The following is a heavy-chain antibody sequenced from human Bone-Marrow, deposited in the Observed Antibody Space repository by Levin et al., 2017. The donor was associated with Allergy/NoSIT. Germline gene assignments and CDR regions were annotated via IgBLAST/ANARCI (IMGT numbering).Heavy chain of an antibody. CDR3: AKFAFKGRGYYYYMDV. D-gene: IGHD3-10*01. V-gene: IGHV3-23*01. CDR1: GFTFSSYA. J-gene: IGHJ6*03. Sequence: GESLKISCAASGFTFSSYAMSWVRQAPGKGLEWVSAISGSGGSTYYADSVKGRFTISRDNSKNTLYLQMNSLRAEDTAVYYCAKFAFKGRGYYYYMDVWGKGTTVTVSS. CDR2: ISGSGGST.